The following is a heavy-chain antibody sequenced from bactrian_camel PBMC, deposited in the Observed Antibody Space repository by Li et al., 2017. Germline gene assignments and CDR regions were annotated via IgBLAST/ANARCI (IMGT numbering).Heavy chain of an antibody. CDR3: VTDFFVLQATNY. CDR1: GISYSSYC. D-gene: IGHD3*01. V-gene: IGHV3S53*01. J-gene: IGHJ4*01. Sequence: HVQLVESGGGSVQAGGSLRLSCTTSGISYSSYCMGWFRQTPGKEREGVAVIAGSGSPGYADSVKGRFAISRDNPKNTVYLQMNSLKPEDTAVYYCVTDFFVLQATNYWGQGTQVTVS. CDR2: IAGSGSP.